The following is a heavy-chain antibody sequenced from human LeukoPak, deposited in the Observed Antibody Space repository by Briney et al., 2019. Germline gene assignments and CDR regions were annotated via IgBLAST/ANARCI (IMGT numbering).Heavy chain of an antibody. D-gene: IGHD6-13*01. Sequence: GGSLRLSCAASGFTFSSYGMHWVRQAPGKGLEWVAVISYDGSNKYYADSVKGRFTISRDNSKNTLYLQMNSLRAEDTAVYYCAKVNLGSSWYLGAFDVWGQGTMVTVSS. V-gene: IGHV3-30*18. CDR1: GFTFSSYG. CDR3: AKVNLGSSWYLGAFDV. CDR2: ISYDGSNK. J-gene: IGHJ3*01.